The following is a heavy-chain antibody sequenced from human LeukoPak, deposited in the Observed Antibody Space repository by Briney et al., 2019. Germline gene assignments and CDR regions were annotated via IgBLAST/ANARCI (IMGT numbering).Heavy chain of an antibody. Sequence: GGSLRLSCAASGFTFSSYEMNWVRQAPGKGLEWVSYISSSGSTIYYADSVKGRFTISRDNAKNSLYLQMNSLRAEDTAVYYCAREGYRYYYHMDVWGKGTTVTVSS. D-gene: IGHD1-1*01. CDR2: ISSSGSTI. V-gene: IGHV3-48*03. J-gene: IGHJ6*03. CDR3: AREGYRYYYHMDV. CDR1: GFTFSSYE.